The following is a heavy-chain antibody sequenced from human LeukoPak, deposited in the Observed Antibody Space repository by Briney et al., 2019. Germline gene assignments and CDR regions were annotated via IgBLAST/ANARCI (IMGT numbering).Heavy chain of an antibody. CDR3: ARAAGATRPSGY. D-gene: IGHD1-26*01. CDR2: IYSGGST. Sequence: SGGSLRLSCAASGFTVSSNYMSWVRQAPGKGLEWVSVIYSGGSTYYADSVKGRFTISRDNSKNTLYLQMNSLRAEDTAVYYCARAAGATRPSGYWGQGTLVTVSS. CDR1: GFTVSSNY. J-gene: IGHJ4*02. V-gene: IGHV3-53*01.